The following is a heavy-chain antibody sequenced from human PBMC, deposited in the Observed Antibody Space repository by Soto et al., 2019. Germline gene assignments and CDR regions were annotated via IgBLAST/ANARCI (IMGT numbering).Heavy chain of an antibody. V-gene: IGHV1-69*13. Sequence: SVKVSCKASGGTFSSYAISWVRQAPGQGLEWMGGIIPIFGTANYAQKFQGRVTITADESTSTAYMELSSLRSEDTAVYYCATSPIVVVVAATSMFDYWGQGTLVTVSS. CDR2: IIPIFGTA. CDR1: GGTFSSYA. J-gene: IGHJ4*02. CDR3: ATSPIVVVVAATSMFDY. D-gene: IGHD2-15*01.